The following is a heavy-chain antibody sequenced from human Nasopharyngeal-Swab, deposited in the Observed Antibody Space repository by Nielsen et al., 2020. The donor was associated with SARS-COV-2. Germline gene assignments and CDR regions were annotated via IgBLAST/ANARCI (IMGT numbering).Heavy chain of an antibody. J-gene: IGHJ6*02. CDR3: ARLYCGGDCSYYYYYGMDV. CDR1: GYTFTSDG. V-gene: IGHV1-18*01. Sequence: KVCCKASGYTFTSDGISWVRQAPGQGLEWMGWISAYNGNTNYAQKLQGRVTMTTDTSTSTAYMELRSLRSDDTAVYYCARLYCGGDCSYYYYYGMDVWGQGATVTVSS. CDR2: ISAYNGNT. D-gene: IGHD2-21*02.